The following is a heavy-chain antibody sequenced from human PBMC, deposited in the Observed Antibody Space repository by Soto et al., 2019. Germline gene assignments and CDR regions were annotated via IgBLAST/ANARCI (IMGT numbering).Heavy chain of an antibody. CDR1: GGTFSSYA. J-gene: IGHJ5*02. D-gene: IGHD5-12*01. V-gene: IGHV1-69*13. Sequence: SVKVSCKASGGTFSSYAISWVRQAPGQGLEWMGGIIPIFGTANYAQKFQGRVTITADESTSTAYMELSSLRSEDTAVYYCARIEMATTTGWFDPWGQGTLVTVSS. CDR2: IIPIFGTA. CDR3: ARIEMATTTGWFDP.